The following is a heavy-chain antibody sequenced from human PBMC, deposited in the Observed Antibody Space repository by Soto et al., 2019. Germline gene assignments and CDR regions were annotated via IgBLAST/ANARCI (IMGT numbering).Heavy chain of an antibody. CDR3: DNSLNYGSMDV. V-gene: IGHV3-30*03. CDR1: GFTFSSYG. Sequence: GGSLRLSCAASGFTFSSYGMHWVRQAPGKGLEWVAVISYDGSDKYYADSVKGRFTISRDNSKNTVYLQMNSLRAEDTAVYYCDNSLNYGSMDVWGQGTTVTVSS. J-gene: IGHJ6*02. D-gene: IGHD4-17*01. CDR2: ISYDGSDK.